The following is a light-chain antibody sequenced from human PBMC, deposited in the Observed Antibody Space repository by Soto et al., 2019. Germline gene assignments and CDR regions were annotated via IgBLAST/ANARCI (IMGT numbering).Light chain of an antibody. V-gene: IGKV1-17*03. CDR1: QDISHY. Sequence: DIQVTQSPSAMSASVGDRVTITCRASQDISHYLAWFQQKPGKVPKRLIFAVSNLESGVPSRFRGSGSGTEFTLTMTSLQPEDFATYYCLQHNSYPWTFGQGTKVEIK. CDR2: AVS. J-gene: IGKJ1*01. CDR3: LQHNSYPWT.